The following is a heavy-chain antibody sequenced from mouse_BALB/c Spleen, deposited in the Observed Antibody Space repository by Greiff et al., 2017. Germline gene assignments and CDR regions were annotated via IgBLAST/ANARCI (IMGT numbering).Heavy chain of an antibody. V-gene: IGHV5-4*02. Sequence: VTLMESGGGLVKPGGSLKLSCAASGFTFSDYYMYWVRQTPEKRLEWVATISDGGSYTYYPDSVKGRFTISRDNAKNNLYLQMSSLKSEDTAMYYCARDQGASFAYWGQGTLGTGSA. CDR3: ARDQGASFAY. D-gene: IGHD3-2*02. CDR2: ISDGGSYT. CDR1: GFTFSDYY. J-gene: IGHJ3*01.